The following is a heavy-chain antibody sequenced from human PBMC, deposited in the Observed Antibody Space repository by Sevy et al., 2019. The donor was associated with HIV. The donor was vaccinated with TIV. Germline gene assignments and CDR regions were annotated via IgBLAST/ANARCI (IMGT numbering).Heavy chain of an antibody. J-gene: IGHJ4*02. CDR1: GGSITSLY. CDR3: AGENAWGRCYS. D-gene: IGHD1-26*01. V-gene: IGHV4-59*08. Sequence: SETLSLTCTVSGGSITSLYWNWIRQPPGKGLEWIANIYYNGHTNYNPSLKSLVTLSLVTSKNQFSLRLSSVTAADTAMYYCAGENAWGRCYSWGQGTLVTVSS. CDR2: IYYNGHT.